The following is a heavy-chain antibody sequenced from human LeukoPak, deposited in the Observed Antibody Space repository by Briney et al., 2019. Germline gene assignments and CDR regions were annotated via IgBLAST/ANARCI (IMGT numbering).Heavy chain of an antibody. J-gene: IGHJ4*02. CDR1: GFTFSRYG. Sequence: GRSLRLSCAASGFTFSRYGMHWVRQAPGKGLEWVAIMSYDGRNKDYAGSVKGRFTISRDNSKNTLYLQMNSLRAEDTAVYYCAREGYFDYWGQGTLVTVSS. CDR3: AREGYFDY. V-gene: IGHV3-30*03. CDR2: MSYDGRNK.